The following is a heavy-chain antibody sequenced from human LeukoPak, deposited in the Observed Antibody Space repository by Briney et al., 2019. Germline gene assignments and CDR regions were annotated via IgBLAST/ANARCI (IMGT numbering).Heavy chain of an antibody. Sequence: SETLSLTCAVYGGSFSGYYWSWIRQPPGKGLEWIGEIKHSGSTNYNPSLKSRVTISVDTSKNQFSLKLSSVTAADTAVYYCATDGVAVIWSRREIVAYALDIWGQGTMVTVSS. CDR2: IKHSGST. D-gene: IGHD3-3*01. CDR1: GGSFSGYY. J-gene: IGHJ3*02. CDR3: ATDGVAVIWSRREIVAYALDI. V-gene: IGHV4-34*01.